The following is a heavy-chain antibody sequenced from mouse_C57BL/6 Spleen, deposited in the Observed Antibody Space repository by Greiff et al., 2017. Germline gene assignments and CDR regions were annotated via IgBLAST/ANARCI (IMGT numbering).Heavy chain of an antibody. Sequence: VQLQQPGAELVRPGTSVKLSCKASGYTFTSYWMHWVKQRPGQGLEWIGVIDPSDSYTNYNQKFKGKATLTVDTSSSTAYMQLSSLTSEDSAVYYCARAIYYDYADVFYYARDYWGQGTSVTVSS. D-gene: IGHD2-4*01. CDR1: GYTFTSYW. CDR3: ARAIYYDYADVFYYARDY. J-gene: IGHJ4*01. CDR2: IDPSDSYT. V-gene: IGHV1-59*01.